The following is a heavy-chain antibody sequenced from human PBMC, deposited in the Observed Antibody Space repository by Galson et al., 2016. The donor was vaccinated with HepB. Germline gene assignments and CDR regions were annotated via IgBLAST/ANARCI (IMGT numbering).Heavy chain of an antibody. J-gene: IGHJ5*02. Sequence: SISSHGAYWVWIRQPPGKGLEWIGCIYYSGGTYYNPSLKSRVTMSVDTTRNQFSLELIAVTAADTAMYYCARGKTQGDWVDPWGQGTLVTVSS. D-gene: IGHD3-16*01. V-gene: IGHV4-39*07. CDR2: IYYSGGT. CDR1: SISSHGAY. CDR3: ARGKTQGDWVDP.